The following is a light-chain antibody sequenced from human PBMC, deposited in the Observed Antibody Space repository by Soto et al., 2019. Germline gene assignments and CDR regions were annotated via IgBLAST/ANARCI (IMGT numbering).Light chain of an antibody. Sequence: DIQITQSPSTLSASVGDRVTITCRASQDIGDWLAWYQQKPGKAPKLLVYAASSLQSGVPSRFSGSGSGTDFTLTIGSLQPEDFATYYCQQGYSFPVTFGGGTKVDIK. CDR2: AAS. CDR1: QDIGDW. CDR3: QQGYSFPVT. V-gene: IGKV1-12*01. J-gene: IGKJ4*01.